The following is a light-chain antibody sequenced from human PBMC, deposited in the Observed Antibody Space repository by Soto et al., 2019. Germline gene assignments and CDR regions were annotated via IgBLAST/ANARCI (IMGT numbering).Light chain of an antibody. CDR2: DSD. CDR3: GAWDGSLSVVL. V-gene: IGLV1-51*01. J-gene: IGLJ7*01. CDR1: SANIGSNY. Sequence: QSVLTQPPSVSAAPGQKVTISCSGSSANIGSNYVSLYQHLPGTAPKLVIYDSDRRPSEIPDRYSGSKSGTSATLDITGLQTGDEADYYCGAWDGSLSVVLFGRGTQLTVL.